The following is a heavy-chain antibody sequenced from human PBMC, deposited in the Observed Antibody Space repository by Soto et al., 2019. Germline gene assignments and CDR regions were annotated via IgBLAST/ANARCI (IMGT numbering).Heavy chain of an antibody. D-gene: IGHD1-26*01. J-gene: IGHJ4*02. Sequence: PEKVSCKASGFTFTSSAVQWVRQARGQRLERIGWIAVGSGKTNYAQKFQERVAITRDMATGTAYMELSSLRSDDTAVYYCAAAPIVGAITGFDYWSQGTLVTVSS. CDR1: GFTFTSSA. CDR3: AAAPIVGAITGFDY. CDR2: IAVGSGKT. V-gene: IGHV1-58*01.